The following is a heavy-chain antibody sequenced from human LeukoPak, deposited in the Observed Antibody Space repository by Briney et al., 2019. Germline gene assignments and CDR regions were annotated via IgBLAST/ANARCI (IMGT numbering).Heavy chain of an antibody. CDR2: LRYDGSNK. CDR3: ASLTYRRRWVSDKDRADY. Sequence: PGGSLRLSCAASGFTFISYGMHWVRQAPGKGLEWVAFLRYDGSNKYYADSVKGRFTISRDNSKNTLYLQMNSLRAEDTAVYYCASLTYRRRWVSDKDRADYWGQGTLVTVSS. V-gene: IGHV3-30*02. J-gene: IGHJ4*02. D-gene: IGHD1-26*01. CDR1: GFTFISYG.